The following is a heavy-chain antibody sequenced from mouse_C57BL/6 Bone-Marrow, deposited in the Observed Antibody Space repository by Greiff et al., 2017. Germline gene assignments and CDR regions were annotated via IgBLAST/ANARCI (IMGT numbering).Heavy chain of an antibody. J-gene: IGHJ1*03. D-gene: IGHD1-1*01. CDR3: ARIYGSIYWYFDV. CDR2: IDPEDGET. Sequence: VQLQQSGAELVKPGASVKLSCTASGFNIKDYYMHWVKQRTEQGLEWIGRIDPEDGETKYAPKFQGKATITADTSSNTAYLQLSSLPSEDTAVDYCARIYGSIYWYFDVWGTGTTVTVSS. V-gene: IGHV14-2*01. CDR1: GFNIKDYY.